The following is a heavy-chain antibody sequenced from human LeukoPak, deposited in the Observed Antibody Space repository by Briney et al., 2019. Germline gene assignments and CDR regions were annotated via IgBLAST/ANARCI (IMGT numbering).Heavy chain of an antibody. CDR1: GGSFSGYY. Sequence: SETLSLTCAVYGGSFSGYYWSWIRQPPGKGLEWIGEINHCGSTNYNPSLKSRVTISVDTSKNQFSLKLSSVTAADTAVYYCARAPMTYYYMDVWGKGTTVTVSS. CDR2: INHCGST. CDR3: ARAPMTYYYMDV. J-gene: IGHJ6*03. V-gene: IGHV4-34*01.